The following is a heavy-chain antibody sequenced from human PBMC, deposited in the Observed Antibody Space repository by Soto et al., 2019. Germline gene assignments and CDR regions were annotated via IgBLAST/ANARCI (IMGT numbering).Heavy chain of an antibody. CDR3: ARGGGYCSGGSCPSIDYYYGMDV. Sequence: ASVKVSCKASGGTFSSYAISWVRQAPGQGLEWMGGIIPIFGTANYAQKFQGRVTITADESTSTAYMELSSLRSEDTAVYYCARGGGYCSGGSCPSIDYYYGMDVWGQGTTVTVS. CDR2: IIPIFGTA. D-gene: IGHD2-15*01. V-gene: IGHV1-69*13. CDR1: GGTFSSYA. J-gene: IGHJ6*02.